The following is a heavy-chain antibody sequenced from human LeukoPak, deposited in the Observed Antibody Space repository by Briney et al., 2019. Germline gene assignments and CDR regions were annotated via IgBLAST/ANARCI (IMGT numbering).Heavy chain of an antibody. V-gene: IGHV4-4*07. J-gene: IGHJ5*02. D-gene: IGHD3-16*01. CDR3: ARDTRYYDYVPDWFDP. CDR2: IYTSGST. CDR1: GGSISSYY. Sequence: PSETLSLTCTVSGGSISSYYWSWIRQPAGKGLEWIGRIYTSGSTNYNPSLKSRVTMSVDTSKNQFSLKLSSVTAADTAVYYCARDTRYYDYVPDWFDPWGQGTLVTVSS.